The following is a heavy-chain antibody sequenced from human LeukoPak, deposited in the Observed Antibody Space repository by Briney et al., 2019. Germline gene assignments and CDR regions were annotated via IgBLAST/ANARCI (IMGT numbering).Heavy chain of an antibody. CDR2: FDPEDGET. D-gene: IGHD2-15*01. V-gene: IGHV1-24*01. CDR3: ASGSRYCSGSSCYSDHAFDI. Sequence: ASVKVSCKVSGYTLTELSMHWVRQTPGKGLEWMGGFDPEDGETIYAQKLQGRVTMTRDMSTSTVYMELSSLRSEDTAVYYCASGSRYCSGSSCYSDHAFDIWGQGTMVTVSS. CDR1: GYTLTELS. J-gene: IGHJ3*02.